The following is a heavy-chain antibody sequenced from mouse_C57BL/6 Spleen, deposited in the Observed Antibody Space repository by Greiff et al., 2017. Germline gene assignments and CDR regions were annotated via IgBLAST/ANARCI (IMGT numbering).Heavy chain of an antibody. J-gene: IGHJ4*01. CDR3: ARRAGTGDYAMDY. D-gene: IGHD3-1*01. CDR1: GYTFTSYW. Sequence: VQLQQSGAELVKPGASVKLSCKASGYTFTSYWMHWVKQRPGRGLEWIGRIDPNSGGTKYNEKFKSKATLTVDKPSSTAYMQLSSLTSEDSAVYYCARRAGTGDYAMDYWGQGTSVTVSS. CDR2: IDPNSGGT. V-gene: IGHV1-72*01.